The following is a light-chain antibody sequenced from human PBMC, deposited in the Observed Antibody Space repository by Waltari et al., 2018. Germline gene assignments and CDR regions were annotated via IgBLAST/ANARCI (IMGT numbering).Light chain of an antibody. CDR3: CSFASSRTWV. CDR2: ANN. CDR1: TNDVGTYDL. J-gene: IGLJ3*02. V-gene: IGLV2-23*01. Sequence: QSALTPPPSVSGPPGQSITISCSGTTNDVGTYDLVSWYQQVPGRVPKLIPYANNRRPSDISHRFVGSKAGNTASLTISGLQPEDEADYYCCSFASSRTWVFGGRTRLTV.